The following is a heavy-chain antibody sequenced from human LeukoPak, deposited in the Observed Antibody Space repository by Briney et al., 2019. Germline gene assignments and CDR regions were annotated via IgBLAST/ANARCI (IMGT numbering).Heavy chain of an antibody. CDR3: ARGLPYY. CDR2: INHSGNT. J-gene: IGHJ4*02. V-gene: IGHV4-34*01. Sequence: SETLSLTCAVYGGSFSGYYWSWIRQPPGKGLEWIGEINHSGNTNYNPSLKSRVTISVDTSKNQFSLKLSSVTAADTAVYYCARGLPYYWGQGTLVTVSS. CDR1: GGSFSGYY.